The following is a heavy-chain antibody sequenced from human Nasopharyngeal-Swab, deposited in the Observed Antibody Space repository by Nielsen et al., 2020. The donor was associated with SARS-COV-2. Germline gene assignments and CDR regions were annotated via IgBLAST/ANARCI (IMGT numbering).Heavy chain of an antibody. CDR3: AKVPGHKYYYYGMDV. CDR2: ISGSGGAT. V-gene: IGHV3-23*01. Sequence: GGSLRLSCAASGFTFSNYAMSWVRQAPGRGLEWVSVISGSGGATHSADSAKGRFAISRDNSKNTLYLQMNSLRAEDTAVYYCAKVPGHKYYYYGMDVWGQGTTVTVSS. CDR1: GFTFSNYA. J-gene: IGHJ6*02.